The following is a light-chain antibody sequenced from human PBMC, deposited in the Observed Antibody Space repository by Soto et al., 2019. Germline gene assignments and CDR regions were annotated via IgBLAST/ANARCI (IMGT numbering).Light chain of an antibody. CDR1: QSISTW. V-gene: IGKV1-5*01. CDR3: QQYLTYSSLT. CDR2: DAS. Sequence: DIQMTQSPSTLSASVGDRVTLTCRASQSISTWLAWYQQKIGKAPKLLIYDASTLESGVPSRFSGSGSGTEFTLTISSLQPDDFATYYCQQYLTYSSLTFGGGTKVDIK. J-gene: IGKJ4*01.